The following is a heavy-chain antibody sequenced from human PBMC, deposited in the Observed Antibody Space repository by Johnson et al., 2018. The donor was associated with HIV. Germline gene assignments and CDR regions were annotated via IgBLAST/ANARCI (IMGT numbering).Heavy chain of an antibody. D-gene: IGHD6-19*01. V-gene: IGHV3-7*01. J-gene: IGHJ3*02. Sequence: VQLVESGGGVVRPGGSLRLSCAASGFKFHEYAMHWVRQAPGKGLKWVANIKQDGSEKYYVDSVKGRFTISRDNAKNSLYLQMNSLRAEDTAVYYCARGRDFSSGWYRADAFDIWGQGTMVTVSS. CDR3: ARGRDFSSGWYRADAFDI. CDR1: GFKFHEYA. CDR2: IKQDGSEK.